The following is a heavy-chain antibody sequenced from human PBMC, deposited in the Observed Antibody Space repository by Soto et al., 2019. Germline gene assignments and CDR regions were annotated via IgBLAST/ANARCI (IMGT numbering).Heavy chain of an antibody. Sequence: EVQLLESGGGMVQPGGSLRISCVASGFGFSSYAISWVRQSPGKGLEWVSTTPATDDDTSYALSVTGRFIVSRDNSKNTLSLLMRSLRAEDTALYYCAKVEDNTGWAVVYSWGQGTLVTVS. J-gene: IGHJ4*02. CDR3: AKVEDNTGWAVVYS. CDR1: GFGFSSYA. D-gene: IGHD6-19*01. V-gene: IGHV3-23*01. CDR2: TPATDDDT.